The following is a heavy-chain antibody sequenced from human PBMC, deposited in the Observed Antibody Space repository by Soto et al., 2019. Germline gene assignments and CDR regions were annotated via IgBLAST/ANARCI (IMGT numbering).Heavy chain of an antibody. V-gene: IGHV3-15*01. CDR2: IKSKTDGGTT. J-gene: IGHJ4*02. Sequence: EVQLVESGGGLVKPGGSLRLSCAASGFTFSNAWMSWVRQAPGKGLEWVGRIKSKTDGGTTDYAAPVKGRFTISRDDSKNTLYLQMNSLKTEDTAVYYCTTDGLNCSGGSCYLYYFDYWGQGTLVTVSS. D-gene: IGHD2-15*01. CDR1: GFTFSNAW. CDR3: TTDGLNCSGGSCYLYYFDY.